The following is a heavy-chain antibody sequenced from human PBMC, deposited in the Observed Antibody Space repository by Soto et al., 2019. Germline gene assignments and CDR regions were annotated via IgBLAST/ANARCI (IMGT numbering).Heavy chain of an antibody. V-gene: IGHV3-30*18. CDR2: ISYDGSNK. J-gene: IGHJ6*03. D-gene: IGHD6-19*01. Sequence: QVQLVESGGGVVQPGRSLRLSCAASGFTFSSYGMHWVRQAPGKGLEWVAVISYDGSNKYYADSVKGRFTISRDNSKNTLYLEMNSLRAEDTAVYYCAKVAEYYYYYMDVWGKGTTVTVSS. CDR1: GFTFSSYG. CDR3: AKVAEYYYYYMDV.